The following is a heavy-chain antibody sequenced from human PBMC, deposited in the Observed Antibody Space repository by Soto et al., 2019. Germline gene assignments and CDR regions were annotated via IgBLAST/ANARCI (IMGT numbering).Heavy chain of an antibody. CDR1: GGSISSGGYY. CDR2: IYYSGST. V-gene: IGHV4-31*03. D-gene: IGHD1-1*01. J-gene: IGHJ4*02. CDR3: ARDRGGSRYNYYFAY. Sequence: QVQLQESGPGLVKPSQTLSLTCTVSGGSISSGGYYWSWIRQHPGKGLEWIGYIYYSGSTYYNPSLKSRVTIAVDTAKNKFALKRSSVTAADTAVYCCARDRGGSRYNYYFAYWGQGTLVTVSS.